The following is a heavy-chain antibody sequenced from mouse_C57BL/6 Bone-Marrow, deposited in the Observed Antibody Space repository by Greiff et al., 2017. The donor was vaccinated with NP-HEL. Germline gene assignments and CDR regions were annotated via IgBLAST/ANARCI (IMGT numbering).Heavy chain of an antibody. Sequence: EVQLQQSGTVLARPGASVKMSCKTSGYTFTSYWMHWVKQRPGQGLEWIGAIYPGNSDTSYNQKFKGKAKLTAVTSASTAYMELSSLTNEDSAVYYCTRRSLYGNYVVYWGQGTTLTVSS. D-gene: IGHD2-1*01. V-gene: IGHV1-5*01. J-gene: IGHJ2*01. CDR3: TRRSLYGNYVVY. CDR1: GYTFTSYW. CDR2: IYPGNSDT.